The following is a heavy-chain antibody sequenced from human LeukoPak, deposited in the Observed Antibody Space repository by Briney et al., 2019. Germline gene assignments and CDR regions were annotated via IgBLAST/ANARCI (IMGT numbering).Heavy chain of an antibody. J-gene: IGHJ4*02. Sequence: SETLSLTCTVSGGSISSSSYYWGWIRQPPGKGLEWIGSIYYSGSTYYNPSLKSRVTISVDTSKNQFSLKLSSVTAADTAVYYCARAQNYYDSSGYYFWGQGTLVTVSS. V-gene: IGHV4-39*07. CDR2: IYYSGST. D-gene: IGHD3-22*01. CDR3: ARAQNYYDSSGYYF. CDR1: GGSISSSSYY.